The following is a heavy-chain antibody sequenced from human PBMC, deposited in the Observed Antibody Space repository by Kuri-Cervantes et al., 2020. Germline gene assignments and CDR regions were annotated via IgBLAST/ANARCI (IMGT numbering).Heavy chain of an antibody. CDR2: FWPGNSDI. CDR3: ARLSSIRGVDYGDYGDY. V-gene: IGHV5-51*01. Sequence: SCKASGYKFTDYYIGWVRQMPGKGLEWMGIFWPGNSDIRYNPSFQGQVTISADKSISTAYLQWSSLKASDTAMYYCARLSSIRGVDYGDYGDYWGQGTLVTVSS. J-gene: IGHJ4*02. CDR1: GYKFTDYY. D-gene: IGHD4-17*01.